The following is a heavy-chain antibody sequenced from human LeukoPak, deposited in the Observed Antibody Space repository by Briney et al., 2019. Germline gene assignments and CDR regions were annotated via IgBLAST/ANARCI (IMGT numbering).Heavy chain of an antibody. CDR3: ARGGYYGSGNDFRFDP. V-gene: IGHV4-59*01. CDR2: IHYSGST. D-gene: IGHD3-10*01. Sequence: SETLSLTCTVSGGSIRSYYWSWIRQPPGKGLEWIAYIHYSGSTNYNPSLKSRVTISVDTSKNQFSLKLSSVTAADTAIYYCARGGYYGSGNDFRFDPWGQGTLVTVSS. J-gene: IGHJ5*02. CDR1: GGSIRSYY.